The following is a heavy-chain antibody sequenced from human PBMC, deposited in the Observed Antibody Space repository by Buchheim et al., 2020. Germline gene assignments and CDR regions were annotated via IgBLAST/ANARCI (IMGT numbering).Heavy chain of an antibody. D-gene: IGHD2-2*01. CDR1: GFTFSDYY. CDR3: ARGGYCPSTSCYSDLFYYYGMDV. J-gene: IGHJ6*02. Sequence: QVQLVESGGGLVNPGGSLRLSCAASGFTFSDYYMSWIRQAPGKGLEWVSYISSSSYYKKNADSVKGRFTTSRDNAKRALSLQMTGLRAEDTAVYYCARGGYCPSTSCYSDLFYYYGMDVWGQGTT. CDR2: ISSSSYYK. V-gene: IGHV3-11*06.